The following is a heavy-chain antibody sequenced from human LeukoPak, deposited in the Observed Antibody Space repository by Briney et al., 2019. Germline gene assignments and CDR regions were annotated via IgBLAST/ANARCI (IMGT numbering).Heavy chain of an antibody. V-gene: IGHV4-34*01. J-gene: IGHJ4*02. CDR3: AGSARVLTGPYYFDY. CDR1: GGSFSGYY. CDR2: INHSGST. D-gene: IGHD3-9*01. Sequence: SETLSLTCAVYGGSFSGYYWSWIRQPPGKGLEWIGEINHSGSTNYNPSLKSRVTISVDTSKNQFSLKLSSVTAADTAVYYCAGSARVLTGPYYFDYWGQGTLVTVSS.